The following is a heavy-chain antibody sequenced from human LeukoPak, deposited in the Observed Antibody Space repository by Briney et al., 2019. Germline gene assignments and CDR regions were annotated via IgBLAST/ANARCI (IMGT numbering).Heavy chain of an antibody. CDR3: AKGRWYYFDY. CDR2: ISSSSSTI. V-gene: IGHV3-48*01. D-gene: IGHD2-15*01. CDR1: GITFSSYS. Sequence: GGSLRLSCAASGITFSSYSMNWVRQAPGKGLEWVSYISSSSSTIYYADSVRGRFTVSRDNAENSLYLQMNSLRAEDTAVYYCAKGRWYYFDYWGQGTLVTVSS. J-gene: IGHJ4*02.